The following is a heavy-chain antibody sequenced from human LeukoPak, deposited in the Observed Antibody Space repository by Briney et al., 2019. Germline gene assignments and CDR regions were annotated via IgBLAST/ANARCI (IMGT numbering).Heavy chain of an antibody. V-gene: IGHV3-23*01. Sequence: GGSLRLSCAASGFTFSTNAMAWDRQAPGKGLEWVSAFGGTGGDINYADSVKGRFTISRDNSKGILYLQMNSLRAEDTAVYYCAKDILRWAFDYWGQGILVTVSS. CDR1: GFTFSTNA. J-gene: IGHJ4*02. D-gene: IGHD4-23*01. CDR3: AKDILRWAFDY. CDR2: FGGTGGDI.